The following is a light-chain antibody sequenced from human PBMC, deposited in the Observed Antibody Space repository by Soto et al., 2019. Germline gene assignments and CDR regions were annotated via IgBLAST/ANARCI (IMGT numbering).Light chain of an antibody. Sequence: DIVMTQSPLSLPVTPGEPASISCRSSQSLLHSNGYNYLDWYLQKPGQSPQLLIYLGCNGAPGVPDSFRSSGSGKDLTLKISRVEAEDVGVYYCMQVLQTLGAFGQGTKVEI. CDR3: MQVLQTLGA. CDR1: QSLLHSNGYNY. CDR2: LGC. J-gene: IGKJ1*01. V-gene: IGKV2-28*01.